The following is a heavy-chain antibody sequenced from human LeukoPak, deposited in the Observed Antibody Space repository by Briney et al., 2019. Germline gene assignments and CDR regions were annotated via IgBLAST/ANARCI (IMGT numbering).Heavy chain of an antibody. CDR2: INHSGST. CDR3: ARMVKRRAFDI. D-gene: IGHD5-18*01. J-gene: IGHJ3*02. CDR1: GFTFSSYA. V-gene: IGHV4-34*01. Sequence: GSLRLSCAASGFTFSSYAMSWVRQPPGKGLEWIGEINHSGSTNYNPSLKSRVTISVDTSKNQLSLKLSSVTAADTAVYYCARMVKRRAFDIWGQGTMVTVSS.